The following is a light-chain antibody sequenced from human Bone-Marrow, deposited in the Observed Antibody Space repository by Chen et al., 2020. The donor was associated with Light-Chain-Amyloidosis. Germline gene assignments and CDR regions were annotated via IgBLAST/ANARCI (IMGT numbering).Light chain of an antibody. J-gene: IGLJ1*01. CDR2: EVT. V-gene: IGLV2-14*01. CDR1: SSDVGGDNH. Sequence: QSALTQPASVSGSPGQSLTIPCTGTSSDVGGDNHVSWYQQHPDKAPKLMIYEVTNRPSLVPDRFSGSKSDNTASLTISGLQPEDEADYFCSSYTITNTLVFGSGTRVTVL. CDR3: SSYTITNTLV.